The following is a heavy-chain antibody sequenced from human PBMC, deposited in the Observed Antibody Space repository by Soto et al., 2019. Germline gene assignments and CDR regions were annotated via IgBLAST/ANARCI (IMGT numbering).Heavy chain of an antibody. V-gene: IGHV4-4*02. CDR3: ARAERAAAGLFDY. Sequence: PSETLSLTCAVSGDSISSSNWWSWVRRPPGKGLEWIGEIYHSGSTNYNPSLKSRVTISVDKSKNQFSLKLSSVTAADTAVYYCARAERAAAGLFDYWGRGTLVT. CDR1: GDSISSSNW. J-gene: IGHJ4*02. CDR2: IYHSGST. D-gene: IGHD6-13*01.